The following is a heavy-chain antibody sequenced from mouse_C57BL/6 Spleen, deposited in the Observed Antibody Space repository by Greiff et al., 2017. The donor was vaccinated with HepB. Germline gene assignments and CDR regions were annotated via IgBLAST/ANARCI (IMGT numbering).Heavy chain of an antibody. D-gene: IGHD2-1*01. Sequence: VQLQQSDAELVKPGASVKISCTASGYTFTDHTIHWMKQRPEQGLEWIGCIYPRDGGTKYNEKFKGKATLTADKSSSTAYMQLNSLTSEDSAVYFCAREGIYYGIFAYWGQGTLVTVSA. V-gene: IGHV1-78*01. J-gene: IGHJ3*01. CDR3: AREGIYYGIFAY. CDR1: GYTFTDHT. CDR2: IYPRDGGT.